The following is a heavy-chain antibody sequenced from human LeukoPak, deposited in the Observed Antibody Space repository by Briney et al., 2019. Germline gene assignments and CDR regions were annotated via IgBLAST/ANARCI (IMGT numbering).Heavy chain of an antibody. CDR3: ARVGADGSGFLFDY. J-gene: IGHJ4*02. CDR2: INHSGST. D-gene: IGHD3-10*01. CDR1: GGSFSGYY. Sequence: SETLSLTCAVYGGSFSGYYWSWIRQPPGQGLEWIGEINHSGSTNYNPSLKSRVTISVDTSKNQFSLKLSSVTAADTAVYYCARVGADGSGFLFDYWGQGTLVTVSS. V-gene: IGHV4-34*01.